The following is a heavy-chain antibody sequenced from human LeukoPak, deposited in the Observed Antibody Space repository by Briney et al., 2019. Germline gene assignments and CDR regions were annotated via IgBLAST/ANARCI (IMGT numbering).Heavy chain of an antibody. CDR1: GYSFTSYW. CDR3: ARAYCSSTNCYLLDP. J-gene: IGHJ5*02. V-gene: IGHV5-51*01. Sequence: GESLKISCKGSGYSFTSYWIGWVRRMPGKGLEWMGIIYPGDSDTRYSPSFQGQVTISADKSISTAYLQWSSLKASDTAMYYCARAYCSSTNCYLLDPWGQGTLVTVSP. CDR2: IYPGDSDT. D-gene: IGHD2-2*01.